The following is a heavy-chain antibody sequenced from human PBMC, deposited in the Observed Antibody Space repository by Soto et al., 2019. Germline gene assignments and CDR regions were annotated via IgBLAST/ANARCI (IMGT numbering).Heavy chain of an antibody. CDR1: GFTFSSYA. CDR3: ARDVNYDFWSGYYTSYYYYGMDV. CDR2: ISYDGSNK. V-gene: IGHV3-30-3*01. J-gene: IGHJ6*02. D-gene: IGHD3-3*01. Sequence: GGSLRLSCAASGFTFSSYAMHWVRQAPGKGLEWVAVISYDGSNKYYADSVKGRSTISRDNSKNTLYLQMNSLRAEDTAVYYCARDVNYDFWSGYYTSYYYYGMDVWGQGTTVTVSS.